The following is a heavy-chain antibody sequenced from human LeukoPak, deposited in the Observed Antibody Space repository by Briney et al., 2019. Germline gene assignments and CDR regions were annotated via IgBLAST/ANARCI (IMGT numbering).Heavy chain of an antibody. Sequence: SETLSLTCAVYGGSFSGYYWSWIRQPPGKGLEWIGEINHGGSTNYNPSLKSRVTISVDTSKNQFSLKLSSVTAADTAVYYCARGGWLVPLFDYWGQGTLVTVSS. D-gene: IGHD6-19*01. J-gene: IGHJ4*02. CDR1: GGSFSGYY. CDR3: ARGGWLVPLFDY. V-gene: IGHV4-34*01. CDR2: INHGGST.